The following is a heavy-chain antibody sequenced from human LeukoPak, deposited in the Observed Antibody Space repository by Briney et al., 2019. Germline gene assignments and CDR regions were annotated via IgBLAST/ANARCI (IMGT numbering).Heavy chain of an antibody. CDR3: ARDGYSSGWIDAFDI. V-gene: IGHV3-21*01. CDR2: ISSSSYI. D-gene: IGHD6-19*01. Sequence: GGSLRLSCAASGFTFSSYSMNWVRQAPGKGLEWVSSISSSSYIYYADSVKGRFTISRDNAKNSLYLQMNSLRAEDTAVYYCARDGYSSGWIDAFDIWGQGTMVTVSS. J-gene: IGHJ3*02. CDR1: GFTFSSYS.